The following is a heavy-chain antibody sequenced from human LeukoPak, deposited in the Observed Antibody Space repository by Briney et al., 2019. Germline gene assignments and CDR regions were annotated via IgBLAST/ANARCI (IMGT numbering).Heavy chain of an antibody. D-gene: IGHD3-22*01. Sequence: GGSLRLSCAASGFTYSSYAMHWVRQAPGKGLEWVSAISGSGGSTYYADSVKGRFTISRDNSKTTLYLQMNSLRAEDTAVYYCAKEVGDYCDSSGYYLLYFDYWGQGTLVTVFS. CDR1: GFTYSSYA. CDR3: AKEVGDYCDSSGYYLLYFDY. CDR2: ISGSGGST. V-gene: IGHV3-23*01. J-gene: IGHJ4*02.